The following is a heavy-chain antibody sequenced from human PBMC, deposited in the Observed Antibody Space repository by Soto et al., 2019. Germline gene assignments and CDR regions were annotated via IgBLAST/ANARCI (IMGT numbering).Heavy chain of an antibody. D-gene: IGHD6-13*01. J-gene: IGHJ4*02. Sequence: PGGSLRLSCAAYGFTFSSYGLSWVRQAPGKGLEWVSGIAGSGASTDYADSVKGRFTISRDNSKNTRDRQMNSLRAVDTAVYYCAKVYSSSWLIYFDYWGQRTLVTVSS. CDR3: AKVYSSSWLIYFDY. CDR1: GFTFSSYG. V-gene: IGHV3-23*01. CDR2: IAGSGAST.